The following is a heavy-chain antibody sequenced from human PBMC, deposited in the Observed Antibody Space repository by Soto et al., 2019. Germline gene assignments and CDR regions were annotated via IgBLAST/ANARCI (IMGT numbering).Heavy chain of an antibody. CDR2: IYYSGST. CDR1: GGSISSYY. D-gene: IGHD2-15*01. J-gene: IGHJ3*02. CDR3: ARGFREYCSGGSCYYAFDI. Sequence: PSETLSLTCTVSGGSISSYYWSWVRQPPGKGLEWIGYIYYSGSTNYNPSLKSRVTISVDTSKNQFSLKLSSVTAADTAVYYCARGFREYCSGGSCYYAFDIWGQGTMVTVSS. V-gene: IGHV4-59*01.